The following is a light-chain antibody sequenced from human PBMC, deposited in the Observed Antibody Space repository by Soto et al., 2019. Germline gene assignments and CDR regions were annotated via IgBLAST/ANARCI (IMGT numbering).Light chain of an antibody. CDR1: YSDIGDYNY. CDR2: EGS. V-gene: IGLV2-8*01. J-gene: IGLJ2*01. Sequence: QSALTQPPSASGSPGQSVTISCAGTYSDIGDYNYVSWYQQHPGKVPKLIISEGSKRPSGVLDRFSGSKSGYTASLTVSDLQPADEAVYYCSSYSGTNSNVIFGGGTKLTVL. CDR3: SSYSGTNSNVI.